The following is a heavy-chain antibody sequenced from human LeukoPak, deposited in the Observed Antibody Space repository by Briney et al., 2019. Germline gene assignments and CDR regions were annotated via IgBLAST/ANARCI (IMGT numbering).Heavy chain of an antibody. J-gene: IGHJ6*02. D-gene: IGHD3-9*01. V-gene: IGHV3-7*01. CDR3: TRDLMDYDVSTGLHHYYMDV. CDR1: VFAFSDYS. CDR2: INKEGSAK. Sequence: AGGSLRLSCAASVFAFSDYSIACVRQAPGKGREWVANINKEGSAKNYIDSVKGRFTISRDNAKNALFMYMNSLRVEDTAVYYCTRDLMDYDVSTGLHHYYMDVWGQGTTVTVSS.